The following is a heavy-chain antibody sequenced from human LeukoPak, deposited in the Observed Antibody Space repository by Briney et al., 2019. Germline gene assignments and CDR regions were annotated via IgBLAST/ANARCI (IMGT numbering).Heavy chain of an antibody. CDR2: ISYDGSNK. D-gene: IGHD1-26*01. CDR3: AKDVHSGSPDVDY. CDR1: GFTFSSYG. V-gene: IGHV3-30*18. Sequence: GRSLRLSCAASGFTFSSYGMHWVRQAPGKGLEWVAVISYDGSNKYYADSVKGRFTISRDNSKNTLYLQMNSLRAEDTAVYYCAKDVHSGSPDVDYWGQGTLVTVSS. J-gene: IGHJ4*02.